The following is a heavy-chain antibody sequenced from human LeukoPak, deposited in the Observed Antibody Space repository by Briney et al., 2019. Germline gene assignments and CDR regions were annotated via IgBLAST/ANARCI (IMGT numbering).Heavy chain of an antibody. Sequence: GGSLRLSCAASGFIFSSYGMHWVRQAPGKGLEWVARIWHDGSNDDYADSVKGRFTISRDNSKNTLYLQMNSLRAQDTAIYYCAKVTGDYYDTSGAFDYWGQGTLVTVSS. D-gene: IGHD3-22*01. CDR1: GFIFSSYG. J-gene: IGHJ4*02. V-gene: IGHV3-33*06. CDR3: AKVTGDYYDTSGAFDY. CDR2: IWHDGSND.